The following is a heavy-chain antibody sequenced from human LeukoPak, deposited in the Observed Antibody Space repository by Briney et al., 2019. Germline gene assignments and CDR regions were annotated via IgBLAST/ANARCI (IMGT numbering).Heavy chain of an antibody. Sequence: GGSLRLSCTASGFTFGDYAMTWVRQAPGKGLEWVGFIRSNLYGGTPEYAASVKGRFTISRDDSNSIAYLEMDSLKTDDTAVYYCTRDQTPYYWGQGTLVTVSS. J-gene: IGHJ4*02. CDR3: TRDQTPYY. CDR1: GFTFGDYA. V-gene: IGHV3-49*04. CDR2: IRSNLYGGTP.